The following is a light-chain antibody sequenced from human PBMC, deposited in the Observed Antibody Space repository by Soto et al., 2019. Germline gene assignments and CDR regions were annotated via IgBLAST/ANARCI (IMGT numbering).Light chain of an antibody. CDR3: QQCSKWPERT. J-gene: IGKJ3*01. V-gene: IGKV3-11*02. CDR2: DAX. Sequence: SVLTHSPATTPLSPGDRAPISXGASHSGSRYLSWYRQQPGQXTRILXXDAXYRGTDIPARFSGSGSGRGFTLTISSLEPEEFAVYYCQQCSKWPERTFGPGTKVDIK. CDR1: HSGSRY.